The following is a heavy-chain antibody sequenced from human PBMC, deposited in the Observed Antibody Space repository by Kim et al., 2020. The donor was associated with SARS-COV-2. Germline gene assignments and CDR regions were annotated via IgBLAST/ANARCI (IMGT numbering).Heavy chain of an antibody. Sequence: GGSLRLSCAASGFTFSSYAMSWVRQAPGKGLEWVSAISGSGGSTYYADSVKGRFTISRDNSKNTLYLQMNSLRAEDTAVYYCAKEQGYYDSSGYYWGTHPSAYFDYWGQGTLVTVSS. CDR1: GFTFSSYA. V-gene: IGHV3-23*01. J-gene: IGHJ4*02. CDR2: ISGSGGST. D-gene: IGHD3-22*01. CDR3: AKEQGYYDSSGYYWGTHPSAYFDY.